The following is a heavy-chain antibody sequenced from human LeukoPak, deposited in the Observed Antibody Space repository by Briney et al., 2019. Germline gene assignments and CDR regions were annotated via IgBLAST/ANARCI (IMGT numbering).Heavy chain of an antibody. CDR1: GGSISRYY. CDR3: AREIYGDNFDY. J-gene: IGHJ4*02. CDR2: INHSGST. Sequence: SETLSLTCTVSGGSISRYYWNWIRQPPGKGLEWIGEINHSGSTNYNPSLKSRVTISVDTSKNQFSLKLSSVTAADTAVYCCAREIYGDNFDYWGQGTLVTVSS. V-gene: IGHV4-34*01. D-gene: IGHD4-17*01.